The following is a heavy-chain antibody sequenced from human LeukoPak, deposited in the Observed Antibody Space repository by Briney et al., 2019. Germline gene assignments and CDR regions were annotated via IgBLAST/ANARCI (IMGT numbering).Heavy chain of an antibody. CDR1: GGSFSTYY. V-gene: IGHV4-59*01. CDR2: FYYSGST. D-gene: IGHD1-26*01. CDR3: ARGQGGNYYLNYFDY. J-gene: IGHJ4*02. Sequence: SETLSLTCTVTGGSFSTYYWSWIRQPPGKGLEWIGHFYYSGSTNYNPSLKSRVNISVDTSRNQFSLKLTSVTAADTAVYYCARGQGGNYYLNYFDYWGQGALVTVSS.